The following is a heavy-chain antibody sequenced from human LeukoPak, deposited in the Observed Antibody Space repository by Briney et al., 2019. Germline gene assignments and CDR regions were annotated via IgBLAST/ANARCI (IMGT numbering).Heavy chain of an antibody. D-gene: IGHD2-2*01. J-gene: IGHJ4*02. CDR3: ARENIVVVPAALYDY. Sequence: SETLTLLCTVSGDSISSSSYYWGWIRQPPGKGLERIGSIYYSGSTYYNPSVKSRVTISVDTSKNQFSLKLSAVTAADTAGYYCARENIVVVPAALYDYWGQGTLVTVSS. CDR1: GDSISSSSYY. CDR2: IYYSGST. V-gene: IGHV4-39*07.